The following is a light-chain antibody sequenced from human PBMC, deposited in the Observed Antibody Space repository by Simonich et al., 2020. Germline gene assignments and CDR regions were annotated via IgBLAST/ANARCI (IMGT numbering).Light chain of an antibody. CDR1: QSVSSSY. Sequence: EIVLTQSPGTLSLSPGERATLSCRASQSVSSSYLAWYQHKPGQAPTLPIYGASSRATGFPDRFSSSGSGTDFTLTISRLEPEDFAVYYWQQYGSSPPNTFGQGTKLEIK. CDR2: GAS. V-gene: IGKV3-20*01. CDR3: QQYGSSPPNT. J-gene: IGKJ2*01.